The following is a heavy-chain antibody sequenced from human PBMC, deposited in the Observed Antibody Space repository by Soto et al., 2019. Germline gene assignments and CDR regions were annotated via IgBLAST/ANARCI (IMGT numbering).Heavy chain of an antibody. V-gene: IGHV3-30*18. CDR2: ISYDGNTK. CDR1: GFTFNNYG. Sequence: QVQLVESGGGVVQPGRSLRLSCVASGFTFNNYGIHWVRQAPGKGLEWVTVISYDGNTKYYADSVKGRFTISRDNSKNTLYLQLNSLSPEDTAVYYCVKDYYDTLAGYYGPDYWGQGTLVTASS. D-gene: IGHD3-9*01. J-gene: IGHJ4*02. CDR3: VKDYYDTLAGYYGPDY.